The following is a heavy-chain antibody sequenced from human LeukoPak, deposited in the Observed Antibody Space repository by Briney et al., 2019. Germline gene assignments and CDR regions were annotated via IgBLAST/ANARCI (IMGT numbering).Heavy chain of an antibody. CDR1: GFTFSSYA. CDR2: ISYDGSNK. D-gene: IGHD2-2*01. V-gene: IGHV3-30-3*01. Sequence: PGGSLRLSCAASGFTFSSYAMHWVRQAPGKGLEWVAVISYDGSNKCYADSVKGRFTISRDNSKNTLYLQMNSLRAEDTAVYYCAREGYCSSTSCASDYYGMDVWGQGTTVTVSS. J-gene: IGHJ6*02. CDR3: AREGYCSSTSCASDYYGMDV.